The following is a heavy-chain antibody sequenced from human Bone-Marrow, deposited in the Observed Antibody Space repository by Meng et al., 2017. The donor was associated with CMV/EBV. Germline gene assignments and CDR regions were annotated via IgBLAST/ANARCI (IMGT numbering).Heavy chain of an antibody. CDR1: GFSFDDYA. J-gene: IGHJ2*01. CDR2: ITWDSGTI. CDR3: AKNAAAGIYWYFDL. Sequence: GGSLRPSCAASGFSFDDYAMHWVRQVPGKGLEWVSGITWDSGTIAYADSVKGRFNIARDNAKNALYLQMNSLRAEDTALYYCAKNAAAGIYWYFDLWGRGTLVTVSS. D-gene: IGHD6-13*01. V-gene: IGHV3-9*01.